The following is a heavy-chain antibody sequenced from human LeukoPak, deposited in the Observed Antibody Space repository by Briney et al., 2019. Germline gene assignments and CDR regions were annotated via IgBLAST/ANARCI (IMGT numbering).Heavy chain of an antibody. D-gene: IGHD6-19*01. Sequence: ASVKVSCKASGGTFSSYAISWVRQAPGQGLEWMGGIIPIFGTANYAQKFQGRVTITADKSTSTAYMELSSLGSEGTAVYYCARAYSSGWYDGGWFDPWGQGTLVTVSS. CDR1: GGTFSSYA. V-gene: IGHV1-69*06. J-gene: IGHJ5*02. CDR3: ARAYSSGWYDGGWFDP. CDR2: IIPIFGTA.